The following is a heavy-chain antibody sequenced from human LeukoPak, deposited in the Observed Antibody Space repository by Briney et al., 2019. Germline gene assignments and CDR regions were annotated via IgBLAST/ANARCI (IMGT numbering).Heavy chain of an antibody. CDR3: VRQGAAVAGTENWFDP. V-gene: IGHV5-51*01. Sequence: GESLKISCKGSGYSFTSCWIGWVRQMPGKGLEWMGIIYPGDSDTRYSPSFQGQVTISADKSISTAYLQWSSLKASDTAMYYCVRQGAAVAGTENWFDPWGQGTLVTVSS. CDR2: IYPGDSDT. J-gene: IGHJ5*02. D-gene: IGHD6-19*01. CDR1: GYSFTSCW.